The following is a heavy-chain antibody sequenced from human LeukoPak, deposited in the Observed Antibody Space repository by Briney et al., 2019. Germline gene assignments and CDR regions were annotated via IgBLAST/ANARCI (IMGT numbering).Heavy chain of an antibody. CDR2: IYYSGST. Sequence: PSETLSLTCTVSGGSISSHYWSWIRQPPGKGLGWIGYIYYSGSTNYNPSLKSRVTISVDTSKNQFSLKLSSVTAADTAVYYCASTGPVAVAFQHWGQGTLVTVSS. D-gene: IGHD6-19*01. V-gene: IGHV4-59*11. CDR1: GGSISSHY. CDR3: ASTGPVAVAFQH. J-gene: IGHJ1*01.